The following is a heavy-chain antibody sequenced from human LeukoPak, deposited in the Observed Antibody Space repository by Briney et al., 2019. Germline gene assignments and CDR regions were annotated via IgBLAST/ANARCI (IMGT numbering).Heavy chain of an antibody. V-gene: IGHV1-2*02. CDR3: ARVTSSSTDFDY. D-gene: IGHD6-6*01. J-gene: IGHJ4*02. Sequence: ASVKVSCKASGYTFTGYYMHWVRQAPGQGLEWMGWINPNSGGTNYAQKFQGRVTMTRDTSISTAYMELSRLRSDDTAVCYCARVTSSSTDFDYWGQGTLVTVSS. CDR2: INPNSGGT. CDR1: GYTFTGYY.